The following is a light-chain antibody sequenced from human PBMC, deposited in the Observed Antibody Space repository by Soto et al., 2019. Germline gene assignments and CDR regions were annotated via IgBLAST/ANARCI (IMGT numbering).Light chain of an antibody. J-gene: IGLJ1*01. CDR3: ETWDSNTHRV. Sequence: QSVLTQSSSASASLGSSVKLTCTLSSGHSSYIIAWHQQQPGKAPRYLMKREGSGSYNKGSGVPDRFSGSSSGADRYLTISNLQFEDEADYYCETWDSNTHRVFGTGTKLTVL. CDR1: SGHSSYI. V-gene: IGLV4-60*02. CDR2: REGSGSY.